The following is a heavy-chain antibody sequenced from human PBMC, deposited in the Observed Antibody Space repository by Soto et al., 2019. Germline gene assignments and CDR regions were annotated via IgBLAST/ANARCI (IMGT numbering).Heavy chain of an antibody. J-gene: IGHJ4*02. Sequence: GASVKVSCKASGGTFSSYAISWVRQAPGQGLEWMGGISAYNGNTNYAQKLQGRVTMTTDTSTSTAYMELRSLRSDDTAVYYCASGRGYYDSSGYYLQDFDYWGQGTLVTVSS. CDR2: ISAYNGNT. D-gene: IGHD3-22*01. CDR3: ASGRGYYDSSGYYLQDFDY. V-gene: IGHV1-18*01. CDR1: GGTFSSYA.